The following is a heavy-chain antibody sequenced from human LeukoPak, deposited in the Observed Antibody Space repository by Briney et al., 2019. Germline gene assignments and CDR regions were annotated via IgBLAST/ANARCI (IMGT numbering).Heavy chain of an antibody. V-gene: IGHV4-30-4*08. CDR1: GGSISSGDYY. Sequence: SETLSLTCTVSGGSISSGDYYWRWIRQPPGKGLEWIGYIYYSGSTYYNPSLKSRVTISVDTSKNQFSLKLSSVTAADTAVYYCARYYGDGAVVFDYWGQGTLVTVSS. J-gene: IGHJ4*02. CDR3: ARYYGDGAVVFDY. D-gene: IGHD4-17*01. CDR2: IYYSGST.